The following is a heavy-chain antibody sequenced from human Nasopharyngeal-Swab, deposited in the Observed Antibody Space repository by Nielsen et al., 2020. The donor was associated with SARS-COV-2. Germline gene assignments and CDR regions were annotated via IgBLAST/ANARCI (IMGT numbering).Heavy chain of an antibody. V-gene: IGHV1-46*01. Sequence: ASVKVSCKASGYTFTNYYMHWVRQAPGQGLQWMGIINPSGGSTSYAQRFQGRVTMTRDTSTSTVYMELSSLRSEDTAVYYCARAATVSYAFDIWGQGTMVTVFS. D-gene: IGHD4-17*01. CDR2: INPSGGST. J-gene: IGHJ3*02. CDR3: ARAATVSYAFDI. CDR1: GYTFTNYY.